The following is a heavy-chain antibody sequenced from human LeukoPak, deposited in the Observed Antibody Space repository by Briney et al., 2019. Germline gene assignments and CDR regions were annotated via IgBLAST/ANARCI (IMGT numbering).Heavy chain of an antibody. D-gene: IGHD4-17*01. V-gene: IGHV3-7*01. CDR1: GFTFSDYY. Sequence: PGGSLRLSCAASGFTFSDYYMSWIRQAPGKGLEWVANIKQDGSEKYYVDSVKGRFTISRDNAKNSLYLQMNSLRAEDTAVYYCARSYGDYAYSIYYYYYMDVWGKGTTVTVSS. CDR2: IKQDGSEK. CDR3: ARSYGDYAYSIYYYYYMDV. J-gene: IGHJ6*03.